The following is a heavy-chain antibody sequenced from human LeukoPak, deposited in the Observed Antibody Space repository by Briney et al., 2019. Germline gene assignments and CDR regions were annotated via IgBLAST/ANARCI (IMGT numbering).Heavy chain of an antibody. D-gene: IGHD2-2*01. Sequence: SVKVSCKASGGTFSSYAISWVRQAPGQGLEWMGRIIPILGIANYAQKFQGRVTITADKSTSTAYMELSSLRSEDTAVYYCAREVTYCSSTSCYPETPFDYWGRGTLVTVSS. CDR2: IIPILGIA. CDR3: AREVTYCSSTSCYPETPFDY. CDR1: GGTFSSYA. V-gene: IGHV1-69*04. J-gene: IGHJ4*02.